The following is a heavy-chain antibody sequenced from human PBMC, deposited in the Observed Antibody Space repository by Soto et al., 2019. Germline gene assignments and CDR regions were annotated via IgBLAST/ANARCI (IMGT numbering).Heavy chain of an antibody. CDR1: GYTFTSYG. D-gene: IGHD6-19*01. CDR3: ARVASSGWYRGDAFDI. CDR2: ISAYNGNT. Sequence: ASVKVSCKASGYTFTSYGISWVRQAPGQGREWMGWISAYNGNTNYAQKLQGRVTMTTDTSTSTAYMELRSLRSDDTAVYYCARVASSGWYRGDAFDIWGQGTMVTVSS. J-gene: IGHJ3*02. V-gene: IGHV1-18*04.